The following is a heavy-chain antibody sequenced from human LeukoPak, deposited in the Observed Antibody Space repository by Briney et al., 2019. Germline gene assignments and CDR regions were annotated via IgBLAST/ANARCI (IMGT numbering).Heavy chain of an antibody. CDR1: GGSISSGDYY. Sequence: SETLSLTCTVSGGSISSGDYYWSWIRQPPGKGLEWIGYIYYSGSTYYNPSLKRRVTISVDTSKNQFSLKLSSVTAADTAVYYCARFNPVGGQLFDYWGQGTLVTVSS. V-gene: IGHV4-30-4*08. CDR2: IYYSGST. D-gene: IGHD3-16*01. J-gene: IGHJ4*02. CDR3: ARFNPVGGQLFDY.